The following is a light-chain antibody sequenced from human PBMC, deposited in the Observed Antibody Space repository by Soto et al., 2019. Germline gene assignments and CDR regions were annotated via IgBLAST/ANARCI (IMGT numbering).Light chain of an antibody. CDR1: QGISSS. Sequence: DIQLTQSPSFLSASVGDRVTITCRASQGISSSLAWYQQKPGKAPKLLIYDASTLQSGVPPRFSGSGSGTEFTLTISSRQPEDFATYYCQQLNSYPSITFGQGTRLEIK. CDR3: QQLNSYPSIT. J-gene: IGKJ5*01. CDR2: DAS. V-gene: IGKV1-9*01.